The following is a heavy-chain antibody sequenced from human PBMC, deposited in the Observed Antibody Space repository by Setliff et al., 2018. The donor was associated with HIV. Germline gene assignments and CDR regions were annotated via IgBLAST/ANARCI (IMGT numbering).Heavy chain of an antibody. Sequence: ASVKVSCKASGYTFSSYDINWVRQATGQGLEWMGWMNPNSGNTGYAQKFQGRVTMTRDTSIGTAYMELNNLKFEDTAVYYCARSRRDSYDRGRRNHYYIDVWGKGTPVTVSS. CDR2: MNPNSGNT. V-gene: IGHV1-8*02. J-gene: IGHJ6*03. D-gene: IGHD3-22*01. CDR1: GYTFSSYD. CDR3: ARSRRDSYDRGRRNHYYIDV.